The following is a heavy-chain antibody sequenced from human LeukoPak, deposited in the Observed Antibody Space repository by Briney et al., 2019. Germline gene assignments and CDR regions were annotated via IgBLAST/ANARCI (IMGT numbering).Heavy chain of an antibody. D-gene: IGHD2-21*02. V-gene: IGHV1-69*04. CDR3: ARQPYCGGDCYPEAGYYGMDV. CDR2: IIPILGIA. Sequence: SVKVSCKASGGTFSSYAISWVRQAPGQGLEWMGRIIPILGIANYAQKFQGRVTITVDKSTSTAYMELSSLRSEDTAVYYCARQPYCGGDCYPEAGYYGMDVWGQGTTVTVSS. CDR1: GGTFSSYA. J-gene: IGHJ6*02.